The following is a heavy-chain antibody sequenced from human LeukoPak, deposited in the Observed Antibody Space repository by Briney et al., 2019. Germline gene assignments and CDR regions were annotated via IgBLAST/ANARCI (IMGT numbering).Heavy chain of an antibody. Sequence: ASVKVSCKASGGTFSSYAISWVRQAPGQGLEWMGGIIPIFGTANYAQKFQGRVTITADESTSTAYMELSSLRSEDTAMYYCARGGPRERSGGGDGIWGQGTMVTVSS. J-gene: IGHJ3*02. D-gene: IGHD2-21*02. V-gene: IGHV1-69*13. CDR1: GGTFSSYA. CDR2: IIPIFGTA. CDR3: ARGGPRERSGGGDGI.